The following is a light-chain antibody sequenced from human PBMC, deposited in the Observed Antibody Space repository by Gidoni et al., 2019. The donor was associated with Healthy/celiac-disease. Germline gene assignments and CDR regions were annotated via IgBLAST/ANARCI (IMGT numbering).Light chain of an antibody. J-gene: IGKJ1*01. CDR1: QTISTS. CDR2: AAS. Sequence: DIQMTQSPSSLSASVGDRVSITCRASQTISTSLNWYQQKPGKAPKLLIYAASSLQSGVPSRFSGSGSGTDFTLTISSLQPDDFATYYCQQSYSTPRTFGQXTRVEIK. V-gene: IGKV1-39*01. CDR3: QQSYSTPRT.